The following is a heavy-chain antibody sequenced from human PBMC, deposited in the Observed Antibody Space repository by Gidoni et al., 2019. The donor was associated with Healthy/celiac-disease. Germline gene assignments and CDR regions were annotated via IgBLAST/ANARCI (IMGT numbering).Heavy chain of an antibody. J-gene: IGHJ5*02. CDR2: IYYSGST. CDR1: GGSISSSIYY. D-gene: IGHD3-22*01. Sequence: QLQLQESGPGLVKPSETLSLTCTVSGGSISSSIYYWGWLRQPPGKGLEWVGSIYYSGSTYYNPSPKSRVTISVDTSKNQFSLKLSSVTAADTAVYYCARHHYYDSSGSINWFDPWGQGTLVTVSS. CDR3: ARHHYYDSSGSINWFDP. V-gene: IGHV4-39*01.